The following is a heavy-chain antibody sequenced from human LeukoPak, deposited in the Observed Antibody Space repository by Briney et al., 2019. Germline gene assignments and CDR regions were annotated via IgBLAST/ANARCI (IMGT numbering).Heavy chain of an antibody. D-gene: IGHD1-26*01. J-gene: IGHJ4*02. CDR1: GFTFSSYG. CDR2: IRYDGSNK. V-gene: IGHV3-30*02. Sequence: GRSLRLSCAASGFTFSSYGMHWVRQAPGKGLEWVAFIRYDGSNKYYADSVKGRFTISRDNSKNTLYLQMNSLRAEDTAVYYCAKDGGWELLVFDYWGQGTLVTVSS. CDR3: AKDGGWELLVFDY.